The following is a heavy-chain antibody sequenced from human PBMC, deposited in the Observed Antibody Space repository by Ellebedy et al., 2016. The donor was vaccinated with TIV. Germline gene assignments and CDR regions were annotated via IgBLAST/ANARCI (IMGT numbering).Heavy chain of an antibody. Sequence: GESLKISXAASGFTFSSYAMSWVRQAPGKGLEWVSAISGSGGSTYYADSVKGRFTISRDNSKNTLYLQMNSLRAEDTAVYYCAKEAGSYRGRAVAYWGQGTLVTVSS. CDR2: ISGSGGST. J-gene: IGHJ4*02. CDR1: GFTFSSYA. D-gene: IGHD1-26*01. V-gene: IGHV3-23*01. CDR3: AKEAGSYRGRAVAY.